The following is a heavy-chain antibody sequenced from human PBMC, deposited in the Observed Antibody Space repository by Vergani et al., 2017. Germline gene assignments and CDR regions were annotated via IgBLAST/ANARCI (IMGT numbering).Heavy chain of an antibody. V-gene: IGHV4-61*10. Sequence: QVQLQESGPGLVKPSETLSLTCTVSGGSVSSGSYYWSWIRQPAGKGLEWIGYIYYSGSTNYNPSLKSRVTISVDTSKNQCSLKLSSVTAADTAVYYCARDTYGLIDYWGQGTLVTVSS. CDR1: GGSVSSGSYY. J-gene: IGHJ4*02. CDR3: ARDTYGLIDY. CDR2: IYYSGST. D-gene: IGHD2/OR15-2a*01.